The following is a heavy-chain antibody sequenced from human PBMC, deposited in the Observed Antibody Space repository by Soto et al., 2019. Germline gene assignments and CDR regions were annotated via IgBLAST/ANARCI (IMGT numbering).Heavy chain of an antibody. Sequence: EVQLVESGGGLVQPGGSLILSCAASGFTFSTYLMTWVRQAPGKGLEGVSYIHSGGSRIYYADSVKGRFTISRDNAKNSLYLQMNSLRAEDTAVYYCARDGSTVTTNYHYAMDVWGQGTTVTVSS. CDR3: ARDGSTVTTNYHYAMDV. CDR2: IHSGGSRI. D-gene: IGHD4-17*01. J-gene: IGHJ6*02. V-gene: IGHV3-48*03. CDR1: GFTFSTYL.